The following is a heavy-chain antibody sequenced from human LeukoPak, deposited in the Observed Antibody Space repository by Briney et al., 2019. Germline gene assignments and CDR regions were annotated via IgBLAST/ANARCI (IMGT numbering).Heavy chain of an antibody. V-gene: IGHV3-30-3*01. D-gene: IGHD6-13*01. Sequence: GRPLRLSCAASGFTFRSYAMHWVSQGPAQGLEGLAVIAYDGNNEFYADSVKGRFTISRDNSKNTLYLQMNSLRGEDTAVYYCASPHSSSWYSPIEYWGQGTLVTVSS. CDR2: IAYDGNNE. CDR3: ASPHSSSWYSPIEY. J-gene: IGHJ4*02. CDR1: GFTFRSYA.